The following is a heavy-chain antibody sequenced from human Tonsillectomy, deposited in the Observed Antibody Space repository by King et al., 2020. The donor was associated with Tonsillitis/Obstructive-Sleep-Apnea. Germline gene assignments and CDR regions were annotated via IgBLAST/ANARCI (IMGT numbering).Heavy chain of an antibody. CDR1: GYTFTTFA. CDR3: AREAGGSEEDLEYFQH. D-gene: IGHD1-26*01. V-gene: IGHV1-3*01. Sequence: VQLVESGAEVRKPGASVKVSCKASGYTFTTFAMHWVRQAPGQRLEWMGWINAGNGDTTYSQKFQGRVTITRDTSASTAYMDLSSLRSEDTAVYYCAREAGGSEEDLEYFQHWGQGTLVTVSS. J-gene: IGHJ1*01. CDR2: INAGNGDT.